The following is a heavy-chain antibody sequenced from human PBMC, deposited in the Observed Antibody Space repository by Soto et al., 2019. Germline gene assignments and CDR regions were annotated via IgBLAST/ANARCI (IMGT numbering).Heavy chain of an antibody. J-gene: IGHJ4*02. V-gene: IGHV1-69*06. D-gene: IGHD4-17*01. CDR2: IIPIFGTA. CDR3: ASEGDYGGNPIEDY. Sequence: QVQLVQSGAEVKKPGSSVKVSCKASGGTFSSYAISWVRQAPGQGLEWMGGIIPIFGTANYAQKFQGRVTITADKSTSKAYLELSSLRSEDTAVYYCASEGDYGGNPIEDYWGQGTLVTVSS. CDR1: GGTFSSYA.